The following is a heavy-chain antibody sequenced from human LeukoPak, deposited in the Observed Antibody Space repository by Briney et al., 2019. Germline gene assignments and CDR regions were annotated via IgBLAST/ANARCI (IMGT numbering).Heavy chain of an antibody. D-gene: IGHD3-3*01. J-gene: IGHJ4*02. CDR3: ARVPFRGFLVWSPIPRYFDY. V-gene: IGHV4-30-2*01. Sequence: PSQTLSLTCTVSGGSISSGGYYWSWIRQPPGKGLEWIGYIYHSGSTYYNPSLKSRVTISVDRSKNQFSLKLSSVTAADTAVYYCARVPFRGFLVWSPIPRYFDYWGQGTLVTVSS. CDR2: IYHSGST. CDR1: GGSISSGGYY.